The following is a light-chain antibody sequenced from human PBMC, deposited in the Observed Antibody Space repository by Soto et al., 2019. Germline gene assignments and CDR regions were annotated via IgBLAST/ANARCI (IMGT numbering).Light chain of an antibody. Sequence: DIQMTQSPSTLSASVGDRVTITCRASQSISSWLAWYQQKPGKAPKLLIYDASSLESGVPSRFSGSGSGTEFTRTISSLQPDDFATYFCQQYNSYSQYDFGQGTKLEIK. J-gene: IGKJ2*01. CDR3: QQYNSYSQYD. CDR1: QSISSW. V-gene: IGKV1-5*01. CDR2: DAS.